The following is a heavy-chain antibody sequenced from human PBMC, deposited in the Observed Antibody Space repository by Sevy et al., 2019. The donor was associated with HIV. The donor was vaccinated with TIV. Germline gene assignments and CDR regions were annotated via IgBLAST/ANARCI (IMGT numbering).Heavy chain of an antibody. CDR2: ISSEGNNK. Sequence: GGSLRLSCTAYGFTFSNYAMYWVRQAPGKGLEWVAVISSEGNNKDYEDSVKGRFTMSRDNCKITLYLQMNSLRAEDTAVYYCASHYYDSTGYYYSLDYWGQGTLVTVSS. CDR3: ASHYYDSTGYYYSLDY. CDR1: GFTFSNYA. J-gene: IGHJ4*02. D-gene: IGHD3-22*01. V-gene: IGHV3-30*04.